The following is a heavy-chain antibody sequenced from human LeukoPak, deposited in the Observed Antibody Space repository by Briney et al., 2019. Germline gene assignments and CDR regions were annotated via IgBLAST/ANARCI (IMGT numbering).Heavy chain of an antibody. V-gene: IGHV3-30*02. CDR1: GFTFNGYG. D-gene: IGHD6-19*01. J-gene: IGHJ6*02. Sequence: PGRSLRLSCAASGFTFNGYGMHWVRQAPGKGLEWVAFTRYDGSNNYYADPVKGRFAISRDNSKNTLYLQMNDLRNEDTAVYYCAKCWGPRTSGWSLMDVWSQGTTVTVSS. CDR2: TRYDGSNN. CDR3: AKCWGPRTSGWSLMDV.